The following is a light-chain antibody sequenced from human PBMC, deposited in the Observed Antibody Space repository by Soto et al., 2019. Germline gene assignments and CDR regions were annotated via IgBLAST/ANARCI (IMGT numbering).Light chain of an antibody. V-gene: IGKV4-1*01. J-gene: IGKJ2*01. Sequence: DIVMTQSPDSLAVSLGERATINCKSSQSVLYSSNNENYLAWYQQKPGQPPKLLIYWASTRESGVPDRFSGSGSATDFTLTISSLQSEDVAVYYCHQHYTHPYTFGQGTKLEIK. CDR1: QSVLYSSNNENY. CDR3: HQHYTHPYT. CDR2: WAS.